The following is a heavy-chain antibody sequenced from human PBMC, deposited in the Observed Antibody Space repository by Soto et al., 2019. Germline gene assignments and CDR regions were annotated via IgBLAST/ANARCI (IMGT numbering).Heavy chain of an antibody. V-gene: IGHV4-59*12. J-gene: IGHJ6*02. D-gene: IGHD2-2*02. CDR3: ASVTRTCISTSCYRYYYGMDV. Sequence: SETLSLTCTVSGGSITRYYWSWIRQPPGKGLEWIGYIYYSGSTNYNPSLKSRVTISVDTSKNQFSLKLTSVTAADTAVYYCASVTRTCISTSCYRYYYGMDVWGQGTTVTVSS. CDR2: IYYSGST. CDR1: GGSITRYY.